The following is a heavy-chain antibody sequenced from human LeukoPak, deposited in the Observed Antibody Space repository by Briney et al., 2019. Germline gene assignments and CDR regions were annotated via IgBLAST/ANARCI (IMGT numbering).Heavy chain of an antibody. J-gene: IGHJ6*03. Sequence: ASVKVSCKASGGTFSSYAISWVRQAPGKGLEWMGGIIPILGTTNFAQKFQGRVTITADESTSTAYMELSSLRSDDTAVYYCASTRPYCTSTSCSPRYYYYMDVWGKGTTVTVSS. CDR1: GGTFSSYA. D-gene: IGHD2-2*01. CDR3: ASTRPYCTSTSCSPRYYYYMDV. CDR2: IIPILGTT. V-gene: IGHV1-69*13.